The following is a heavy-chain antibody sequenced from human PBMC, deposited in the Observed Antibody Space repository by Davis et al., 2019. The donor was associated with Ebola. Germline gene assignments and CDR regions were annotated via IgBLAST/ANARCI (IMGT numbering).Heavy chain of an antibody. CDR3: AKGVTIPDV. CDR1: GFTFSSYG. D-gene: IGHD4-17*01. CDR2: ISYDGSNK. Sequence: PGGSLRLSCAASGFTFSSYGMHWVRQAPGKGLEWVAVISYDGSNKYYADSVKGRFTISRDNSKNTLYLQMNSLRAEDTAVYYCAKGVTIPDVWGKGTTVTVSS. V-gene: IGHV3-30*18. J-gene: IGHJ6*04.